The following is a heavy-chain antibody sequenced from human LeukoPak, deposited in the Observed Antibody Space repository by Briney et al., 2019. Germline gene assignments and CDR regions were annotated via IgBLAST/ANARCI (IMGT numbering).Heavy chain of an antibody. CDR1: GGALSGYY. D-gene: IGHD3-16*01. CDR2: INHSGST. CDR3: ARVDYLDAFDI. Sequence: SETLSLTRAVYGGALSGYYWSWVRQPPGKRLEWIGEINHSGSTKYNPSLKSRVTISVDTSKNQFSLKLSSVTAADTAVYYCARVDYLDAFDIWGQGTMVTVSS. V-gene: IGHV4-34*01. J-gene: IGHJ3*02.